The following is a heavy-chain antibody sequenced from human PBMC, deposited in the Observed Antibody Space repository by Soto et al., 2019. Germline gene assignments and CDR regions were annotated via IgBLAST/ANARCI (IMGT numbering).Heavy chain of an antibody. V-gene: IGHV3-21*01. Sequence: GGSLRLSCAASGFTFSSYSMNWVRQAPGKGLEWVSSISSSSSYIYYEDSVKSRFTISRDNAKNELYLQMNSLRAEDTAVYYCASSADTAMVIVNYYYGMDVWGQGTTVTVSS. CDR3: ASSADTAMVIVNYYYGMDV. CDR1: GFTFSSYS. J-gene: IGHJ6*02. CDR2: ISSSSSYI. D-gene: IGHD5-18*01.